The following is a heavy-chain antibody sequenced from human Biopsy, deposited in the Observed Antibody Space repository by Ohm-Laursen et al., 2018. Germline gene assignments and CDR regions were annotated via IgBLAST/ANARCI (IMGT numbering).Heavy chain of an antibody. D-gene: IGHD3-10*01. V-gene: IGHV4-4*07. CDR2: IYITGET. CDR3: ARAPPLIRGVVESWFDP. CDR1: GGYISHYY. J-gene: IGHJ5*02. Sequence: SETLSLTCTVSGGYISHYYWTWIRQPAGQGLEWIGRIYITGETDYNPSLKSRVTTSVDSSKKQFSLKLKSGTAAATAIYYCARAPPLIRGVVESWFDPWGQGILVTVSS.